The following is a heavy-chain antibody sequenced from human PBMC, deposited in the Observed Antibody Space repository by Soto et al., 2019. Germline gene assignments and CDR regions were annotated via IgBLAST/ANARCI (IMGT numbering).Heavy chain of an antibody. D-gene: IGHD2-2*01. J-gene: IGHJ4*02. V-gene: IGHV4-59*01. CDR3: ARTLGYCISTSCYAFDY. CDR1: GGSISSYY. CDR2: IYYSGST. Sequence: QVQLQESGPGLVKPSETLSLTCTVSGGSISSYYWSWIRQPPGKGLEWIGYIYYSGSTNYNPSLKSRVTISVDTSKNQFSLKLSSVTAADTAVYYCARTLGYCISTSCYAFDYWGQGTLVTVSS.